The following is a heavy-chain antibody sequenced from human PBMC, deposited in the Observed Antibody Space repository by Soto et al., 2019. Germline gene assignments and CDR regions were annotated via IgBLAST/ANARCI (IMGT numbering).Heavy chain of an antibody. D-gene: IGHD6-19*01. J-gene: IGHJ4*02. Sequence: QVQLVQSGPDVKNPGASVRVSCKASGYAFTGYAVNWMRQAPGQSLEWVGWVNAGNGHTKYSQKFQGRVTITRDTSANTAYMELSSLRSEDTALYFCARGIWERSSGWYYVDSWGKGTLVIVSS. V-gene: IGHV1-3*01. CDR1: GYAFTGYA. CDR2: VNAGNGHT. CDR3: ARGIWERSSGWYYVDS.